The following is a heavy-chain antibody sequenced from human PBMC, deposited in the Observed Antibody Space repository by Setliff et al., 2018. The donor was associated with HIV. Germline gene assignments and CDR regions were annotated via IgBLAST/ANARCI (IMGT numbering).Heavy chain of an antibody. J-gene: IGHJ4*02. CDR2: VYYSGST. Sequence: PSETLSLTCIVSGGSISSSSYYWGWIRQPPGKGLEWIGTVYYSGSTYYNPSLKSRVTTSVDTSENQFSLKLSSVTAADTAVYYCARDGYSSSWYVISGSFDYWGQGILVTVSS. CDR3: ARDGYSSSWYVISGSFDY. D-gene: IGHD6-13*01. V-gene: IGHV4-39*07. CDR1: GGSISSSSYY.